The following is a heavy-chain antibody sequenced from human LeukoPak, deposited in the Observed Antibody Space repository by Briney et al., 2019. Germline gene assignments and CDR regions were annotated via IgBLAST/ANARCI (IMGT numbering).Heavy chain of an antibody. CDR1: EFRFGRDW. V-gene: IGHV3-7*01. J-gene: IGHJ4*02. CDR3: ATLDSTKSVF. Sequence: PGGSLTLSCVASEFRFGRDWISWVRQAPGKGLEWVACIKQDGSEEYYVGSVRGRFTVSVDNGKNSLYLQMNSLRAEDTARYYCATLDSTKSVFWGRGTAVTVSS. D-gene: IGHD2-2*01. CDR2: IKQDGSEE.